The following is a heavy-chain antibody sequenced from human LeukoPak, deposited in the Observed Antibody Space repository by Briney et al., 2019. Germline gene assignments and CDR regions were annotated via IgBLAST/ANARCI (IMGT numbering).Heavy chain of an antibody. D-gene: IGHD2/OR15-2a*01. CDR3: ARGPFYLYYMDV. V-gene: IGHV4-39*07. CDR1: GGSIRSNYY. J-gene: IGHJ6*03. CDR2: IYYSGNS. Sequence: SETLSLTCTVSGGSIRSNYYWGWIRQPPGKGLEWIGSIYYSGNSYYNPSLKSRVTMSIDTSKNQFSLKVNSVTAADTAVYYCARGPFYLYYMDVWGKGTTVTVSS.